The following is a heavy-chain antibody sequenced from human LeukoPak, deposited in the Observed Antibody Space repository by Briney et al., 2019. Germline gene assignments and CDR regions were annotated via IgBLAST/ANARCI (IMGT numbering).Heavy chain of an antibody. CDR1: GFTFSSYG. CDR3: ASDDGPLDY. CDR2: ISYDGSNK. Sequence: GGSLRLSCAASGFTFSSYGMHWVRQAPGKGLEWVAVISYDGSNKYYADSVKGRFTISRDNSKNTLYLQMNSLRAEDTAVYYCASDDGPLDYWGRGTLVTVSA. J-gene: IGHJ4*02. V-gene: IGHV3-30*03. D-gene: IGHD2-8*01.